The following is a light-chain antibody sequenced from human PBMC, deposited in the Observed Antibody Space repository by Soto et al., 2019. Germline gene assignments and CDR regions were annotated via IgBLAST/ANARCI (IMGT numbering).Light chain of an antibody. CDR2: SNN. CDR3: AAWDDSLNGHYV. CDR1: SSNIGSNT. Sequence: QSALTQPPSASGTPGQTVTIPCSGRSSNIGSNTVNWYQQLPGTAPKLLIYSNNQRPSGVPDRFSGSKSGTSASLAISGLQSEDEADYYCAAWDDSLNGHYVFGTGTKVTVL. J-gene: IGLJ1*01. V-gene: IGLV1-44*01.